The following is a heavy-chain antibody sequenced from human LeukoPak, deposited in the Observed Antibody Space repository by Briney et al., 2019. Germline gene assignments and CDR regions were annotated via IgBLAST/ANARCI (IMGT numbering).Heavy chain of an antibody. Sequence: ASVKVSCKASGYTFTSYGISWVRQAPGQGLEWMGWISAYNGNTNYAQKLQGRVTMTTDTSTSTAYMELRSLRSDDTAVYYCARTTANHRPYYYGMDVWGQETTVTVSS. D-gene: IGHD1-14*01. CDR3: ARTTANHRPYYYGMDV. CDR2: ISAYNGNT. J-gene: IGHJ6*02. V-gene: IGHV1-18*01. CDR1: GYTFTSYG.